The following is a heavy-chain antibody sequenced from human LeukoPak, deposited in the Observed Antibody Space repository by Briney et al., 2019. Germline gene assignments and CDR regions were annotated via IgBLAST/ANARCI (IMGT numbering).Heavy chain of an antibody. CDR2: ISSSSSYI. V-gene: IGHV3-21*01. CDR3: ARPLGGYYDSSGYYPLAY. J-gene: IGHJ4*02. D-gene: IGHD3-22*01. CDR1: GFTFSSYS. Sequence: PGGSLRLSCAASGFTFSSYSMNWVRQAPGKGLEWVSSISSSSSYIYSADSVKGRFTISRDNAKNSLYLQMNSLRAEDTAVYYCARPLGGYYDSSGYYPLAYWGQGTLVTVSS.